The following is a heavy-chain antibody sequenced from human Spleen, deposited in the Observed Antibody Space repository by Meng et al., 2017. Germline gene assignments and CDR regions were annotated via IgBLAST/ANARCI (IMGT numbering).Heavy chain of an antibody. V-gene: IGHV1-18*01. CDR2: LGAHDGDT. D-gene: IGHD2-21*01. CDR3: VRDDVDVQFDY. CDR1: HYTFTGYG. Sequence: QVQLGQSGAEVKKPGASVKVSCKASHYTFTGYGVSWFRQAPGQGLEWMAWLGAHDGDTSHAPRFQGRVTVTADRPTATAYMELRSLRSDDTAVYYCVRDDVDVQFDYWGQGTLVTVSS. J-gene: IGHJ4*02.